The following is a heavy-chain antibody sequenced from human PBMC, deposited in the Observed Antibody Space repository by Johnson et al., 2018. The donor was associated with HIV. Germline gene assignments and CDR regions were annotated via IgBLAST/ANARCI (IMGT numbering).Heavy chain of an antibody. Sequence: QVQLVESGGGLVKPGGSLRLSCSASGFTFSDYYITWIRQAPGKGLEWISYISSSGSTIYYADSVKGRFTISRDNSKNTLYLQMNSLRAEDTAVYYCARGSSSWLHDAFDIWGQGTMVTVSS. CDR2: ISSSGSTI. CDR1: GFTFSDYY. J-gene: IGHJ3*02. V-gene: IGHV3-11*01. CDR3: ARGSSSWLHDAFDI. D-gene: IGHD6-13*01.